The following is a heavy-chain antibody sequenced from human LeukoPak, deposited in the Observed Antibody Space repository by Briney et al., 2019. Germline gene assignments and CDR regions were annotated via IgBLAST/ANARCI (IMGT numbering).Heavy chain of an antibody. Sequence: GGSLRLSCAASGFTFSSYWMSWVRQAPGKGLEWVANIKQDGSEKYYVDSVKGRFTISRDNARNSLYLQMNSLRAEDTAVYYCARDTVFRQNWFDPWGQGTLVTVSS. D-gene: IGHD4-11*01. CDR1: GFTFSSYW. J-gene: IGHJ5*02. V-gene: IGHV3-7*01. CDR2: IKQDGSEK. CDR3: ARDTVFRQNWFDP.